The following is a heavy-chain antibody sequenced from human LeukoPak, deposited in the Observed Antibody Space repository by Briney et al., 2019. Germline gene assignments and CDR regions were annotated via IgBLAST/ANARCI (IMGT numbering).Heavy chain of an antibody. CDR1: GYSFTSFW. Sequence: GESLKISCKGSGYSFTSFWIAWVRQMPGKGLEWMGIIYPGDSDTRYSPSFQGQVTISADKSVTTAYLRWSSLQALDTAMYYCASQIYSSSSFEYWGEGTLVSVSS. CDR2: IYPGDSDT. CDR3: ASQIYSSSSFEY. J-gene: IGHJ4*02. V-gene: IGHV5-51*01. D-gene: IGHD6-6*01.